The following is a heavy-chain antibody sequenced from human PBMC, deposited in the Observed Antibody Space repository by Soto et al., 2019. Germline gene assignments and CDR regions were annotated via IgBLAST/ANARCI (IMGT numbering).Heavy chain of an antibody. J-gene: IGHJ5*02. CDR3: TIPASGTSWFDP. CDR2: INPGDSDT. V-gene: IGHV5-51*01. CDR1: GYSFTSYW. D-gene: IGHD6-13*01. Sequence: PGESLKISCKGSGYSFTSYWIGWVRQMPGKGLEWMGIINPGDSDTRYRPPFQGQVTISVDKSISAAYLQWSSLKASDTAMYYCTIPASGTSWFDPWGQGTLVTVSS.